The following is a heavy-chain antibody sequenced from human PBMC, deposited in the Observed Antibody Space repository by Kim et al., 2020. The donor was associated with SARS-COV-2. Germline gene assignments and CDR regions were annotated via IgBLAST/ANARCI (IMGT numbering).Heavy chain of an antibody. V-gene: IGHV4-31*03. J-gene: IGHJ3*02. D-gene: IGHD4-4*01. CDR2: IYYSGST. CDR3: GRSKSNYSEYSVEAFD. Sequence: SETLSLTCTVSEGSIRSGGYYWSWIRQHPGKSLEWIGYIYYSGSTYYNPSLKSRLTISLDTSKNQFSLKLRSVTAADTAVYDCGRSKSNYSEYSVEAFD. CDR1: EGSIRSGGYY.